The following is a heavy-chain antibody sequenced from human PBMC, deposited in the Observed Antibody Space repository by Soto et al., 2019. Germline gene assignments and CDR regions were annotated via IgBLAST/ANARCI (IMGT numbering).Heavy chain of an antibody. CDR3: ARTLPNRQLFDS. CDR2: IYNSGRY. J-gene: IGHJ4*02. D-gene: IGHD1-1*01. Sequence: SETLSLTCTVSGGFIWGWIRQSPDKGLGWIGYIYNSGRYNYNPSLESRLTISIDTSKNQFSLRLASVTAADTAVYYCARTLPNRQLFDSWSQGTLVTVSS. CDR1: GGFI. V-gene: IGHV4-59*01.